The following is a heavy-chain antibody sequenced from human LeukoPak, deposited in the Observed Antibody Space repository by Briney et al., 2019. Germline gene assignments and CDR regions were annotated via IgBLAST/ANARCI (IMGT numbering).Heavy chain of an antibody. D-gene: IGHD1-26*01. J-gene: IGHJ4*02. Sequence: SETLSLTCTVSGGSISSYYWSWIRQPPGKGLEWIGYIYYSGSTNYNPSRKSRVTISVDTSKNQFSLKLSSVTAADTAVYYCARVQGGATTYWGQGTLVTVSS. CDR2: IYYSGST. CDR3: ARVQGGATTY. CDR1: GGSISSYY. V-gene: IGHV4-59*01.